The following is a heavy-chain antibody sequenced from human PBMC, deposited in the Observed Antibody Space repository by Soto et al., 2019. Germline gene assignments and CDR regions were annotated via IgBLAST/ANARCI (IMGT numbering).Heavy chain of an antibody. CDR1: GFTFSSYG. CDR3: Y. J-gene: IGHJ4*02. V-gene: IGHV3-30*03. Sequence: QVQLVESGGGVVQPGRSLGLSCAASGFTFSSYGMHWVRQAPGKGLEWVAVISYDGSNKYYADSVKGRFTISRDNSKNTLYLQMNTLRAEDTAVYFDYWGQGTLVTVSS. CDR2: ISYDGSNK.